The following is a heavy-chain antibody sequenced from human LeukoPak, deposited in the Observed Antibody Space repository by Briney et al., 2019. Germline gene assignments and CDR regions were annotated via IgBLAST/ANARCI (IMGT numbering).Heavy chain of an antibody. Sequence: SETLSLTCTVSGASFSNYYWSWIRQPPGKGLEWIGHIYSSGSTNYNPSLNSRLTISLDTSKNQFSLRLSSVNAADTAVYYCARQFDPWGQGILVTVSS. CDR1: GASFSNYY. V-gene: IGHV4-59*08. J-gene: IGHJ5*02. CDR3: ARQFDP. CDR2: IYSSGST.